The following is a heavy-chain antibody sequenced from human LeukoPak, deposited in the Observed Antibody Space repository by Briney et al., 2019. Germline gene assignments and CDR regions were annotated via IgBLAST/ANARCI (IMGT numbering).Heavy chain of an antibody. CDR3: ARGAGTFYDFWSGYYDAFDI. CDR2: MNPNSGNT. V-gene: IGHV1-8*03. Sequence: ASVKVSCKASGYTFSGYYMHWVRQAPGQGLEWMGWMNPNSGNTGYAQKFQGRVTITRNTSISTAYMELSSLRSEDTAVYYCARGAGTFYDFWSGYYDAFDIWGQGTMVTVSS. CDR1: GYTFSGYY. D-gene: IGHD3-3*01. J-gene: IGHJ3*02.